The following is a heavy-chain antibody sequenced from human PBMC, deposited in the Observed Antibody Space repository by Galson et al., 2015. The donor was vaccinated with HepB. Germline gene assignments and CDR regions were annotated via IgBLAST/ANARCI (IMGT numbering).Heavy chain of an antibody. CDR1: GFTFGDYA. Sequence: SLRLSCATSGFTFGDYAMNWFRQAPGKGLEWVGFIRSKAYGGTTEYAASVKGRFTIARDESKIIGYLXMXXLXXXHTAXXFCTRHRWFXXFDFWGQGKMVXXSS. J-gene: IGHJ3*01. D-gene: IGHD3-10*01. V-gene: IGHV3-49*03. CDR2: IRSKAYGGTT. CDR3: TRHRWFXXFDF.